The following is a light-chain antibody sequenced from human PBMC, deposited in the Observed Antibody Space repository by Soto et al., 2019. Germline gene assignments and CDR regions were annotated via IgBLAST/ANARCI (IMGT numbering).Light chain of an antibody. J-gene: IGLJ1*01. CDR3: GTWDNSLNAYV. CDR2: DND. Sequence: QSVLTQPPSVSAAPGQRVSISCSGSSSNIGNNYVSWYQQLPGTAPKLLIYDNDERPSGIPDRFSGSKSGTSATLGITGLQTGDEADYCCGTWDNSLNAYVFGAGTKLTVL. CDR1: SSNIGNNY. V-gene: IGLV1-51*01.